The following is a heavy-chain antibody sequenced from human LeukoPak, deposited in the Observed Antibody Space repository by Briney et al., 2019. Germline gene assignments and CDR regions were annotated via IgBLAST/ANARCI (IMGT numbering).Heavy chain of an antibody. CDR2: INPNSGAT. Sequence: ASVKVSCKASGYTFTGYYMHWVRQAPGQGLEWMGRINPNSGATNSARKFQGRVTMTRDTSISTAYMELSRLRFDDTAVYYCARAKGAVDPNWFDPWGQGTLVTVSS. D-gene: IGHD6-19*01. J-gene: IGHJ5*02. CDR1: GYTFTGYY. V-gene: IGHV1-2*06. CDR3: ARAKGAVDPNWFDP.